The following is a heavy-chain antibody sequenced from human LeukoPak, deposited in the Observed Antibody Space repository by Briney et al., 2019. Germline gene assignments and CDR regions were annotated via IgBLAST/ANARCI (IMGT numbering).Heavy chain of an antibody. CDR2: INPSGGST. CDR3: ARIHYYGSGSYPQYYFDY. CDR1: GYTFTSYY. V-gene: IGHV1-46*01. Sequence: GASVKVSCKASGYTFTSYYMHWVRQAPGQGLEWMGIINPSGGSTSYAQKFQGRVTMTRDTSTSTVYMELSSLRFEDTAVYYCARIHYYGSGSYPQYYFDYWGQGTLVTVSS. D-gene: IGHD3-10*01. J-gene: IGHJ4*02.